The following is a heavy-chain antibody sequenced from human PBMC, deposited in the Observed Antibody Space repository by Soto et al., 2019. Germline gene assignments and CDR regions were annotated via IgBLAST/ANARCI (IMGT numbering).Heavy chain of an antibody. CDR1: GFTFSDYY. CDR3: ARVVGYCSGGSCYGGGDYYYYYGMDV. Sequence: PGGSLRLSCAASGFTFSDYYMSWIRQAPGKGLEWVSYISSSSSYTNYADSVKGRFTISRDNAKNSLYLQMNSLRAEDTAVYYCARVVGYCSGGSCYGGGDYYYYYGMDVWGQGTTVTVSS. V-gene: IGHV3-11*06. D-gene: IGHD2-15*01. J-gene: IGHJ6*02. CDR2: ISSSSSYT.